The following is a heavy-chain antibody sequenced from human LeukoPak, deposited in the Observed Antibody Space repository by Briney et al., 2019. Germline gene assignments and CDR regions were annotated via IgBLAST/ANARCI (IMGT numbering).Heavy chain of an antibody. J-gene: IGHJ4*02. V-gene: IGHV3-74*01. CDR1: GFTFSNDW. CDR3: ANYAMATAGGY. D-gene: IGHD2-21*02. Sequence: QPGGSLRLSCAASGFTFSNDWMHWVRQAPGKGLVWVARILGDGSVTSYADSVKGRFTVSRDNAMNTLYLQMNSLRVEDTAVYYCANYAMATAGGYWGQGTLVTVSS. CDR2: ILGDGSVT.